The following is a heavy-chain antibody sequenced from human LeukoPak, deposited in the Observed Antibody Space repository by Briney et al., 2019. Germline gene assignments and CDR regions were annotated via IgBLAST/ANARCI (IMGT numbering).Heavy chain of an antibody. CDR3: ARRRVNYYGSGSYYDL. CDR1: GGSISNYY. D-gene: IGHD3-10*01. CDR2: IYTSGST. J-gene: IGHJ4*02. V-gene: IGHV4-4*09. Sequence: SETLSLTCTVSGGSISNYYWSWIRQPPGKGLEWIGYIYTSGSTNYNPSLKSRVTISVDTSKNQFSLKLSSVTAADTAVYYCARRRVNYYGSGSYYDLWGQGTLVTVSS.